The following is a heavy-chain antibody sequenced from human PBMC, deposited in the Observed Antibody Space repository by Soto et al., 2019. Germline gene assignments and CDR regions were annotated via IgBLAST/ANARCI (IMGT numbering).Heavy chain of an antibody. J-gene: IGHJ4*02. D-gene: IGHD3-16*02. CDR1: GFTFSDYW. Sequence: EVQLVESGGGLVQPGGSLRLSCAASGFTFSDYWMSWVRQAPGKGLEWVANIKQDGSDKYYADSVNGRFTISRDNAKNSLHLQMNSLRDGDLAVYYCARDGVITFGGVIVLDYWGQGTLVTVSS. CDR2: IKQDGSDK. V-gene: IGHV3-7*01. CDR3: ARDGVITFGGVIVLDY.